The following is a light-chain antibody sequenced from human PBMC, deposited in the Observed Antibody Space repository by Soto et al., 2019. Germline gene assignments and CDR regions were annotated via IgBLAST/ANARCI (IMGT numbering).Light chain of an antibody. J-gene: IGLJ1*01. CDR2: EVR. Sequence: QSVLTQPASVSGSPGQSITISCTGTSSDVGGYDFVSWYQHHPGNAPKPIIYEVRTRPSGVSDRFSGSKSGNTSSLTISGLQADDEADYYCSSYTSDWGVFGTGTKLTVL. CDR3: SSYTSDWGV. V-gene: IGLV2-14*01. CDR1: SSDVGGYDF.